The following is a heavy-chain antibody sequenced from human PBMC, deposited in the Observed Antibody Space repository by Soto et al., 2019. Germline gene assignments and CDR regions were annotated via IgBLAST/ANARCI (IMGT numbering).Heavy chain of an antibody. CDR2: INAGNGNT. D-gene: IGHD5-12*01. J-gene: IGHJ5*02. V-gene: IGHV1-3*01. CDR1: GYTFTSYA. Sequence: ASVKVSCKASGYTFTSYAMHWVRQSPGQRLEWMRWINAGNGNTKYSQKFQGRVTITRDTSASTAYMELSSLRSEDTAVYYCARDSSLAKPNWFDPWGQGTLVAVSS. CDR3: ARDSSLAKPNWFDP.